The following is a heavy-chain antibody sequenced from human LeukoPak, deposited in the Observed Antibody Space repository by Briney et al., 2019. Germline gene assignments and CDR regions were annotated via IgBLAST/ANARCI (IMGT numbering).Heavy chain of an antibody. Sequence: GGSLRLSCAASGFTFSSYSMNWVRQAPGKGLKWVSSISSSSSYIYYADSVKGRFTISRDNAKNSLYLQMNSLRAEDTAVYYCAREREGHFDYWGQGTLVTVSS. J-gene: IGHJ4*02. D-gene: IGHD1-26*01. V-gene: IGHV3-21*01. CDR3: AREREGHFDY. CDR1: GFTFSSYS. CDR2: ISSSSSYI.